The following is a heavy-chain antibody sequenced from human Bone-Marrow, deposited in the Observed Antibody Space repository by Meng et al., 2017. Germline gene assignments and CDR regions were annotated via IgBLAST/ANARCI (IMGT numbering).Heavy chain of an antibody. V-gene: IGHV3-13*01. CDR2: IGTAGDT. CDR1: GFTFSSYD. CDR3: ARGRVGYYYDSSGYYFDY. Sequence: GESLKISCAASGFTFSSYDMHWVRQATGKGLEWVSAIGTAGDTYYPGSVKGRLTISRENAKNSLYLQMNSLRAGDTAVYYCARGRVGYYYDSSGYYFDYWGQGTLVTVSS. J-gene: IGHJ4*02. D-gene: IGHD3-22*01.